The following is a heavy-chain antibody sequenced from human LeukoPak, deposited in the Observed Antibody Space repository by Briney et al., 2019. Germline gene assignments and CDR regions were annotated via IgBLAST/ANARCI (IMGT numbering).Heavy chain of an antibody. Sequence: TLSLTCTVSGGSISSGGYYWSCIRQHPGKGLEWIGYIYYSGSTYYNPSLKSRVTISVDTSKNQFSLKLSSVTAADTAVYYCARDWEAYYGSGNFYGMDVWGQGTTVTVSS. CDR1: GGSISSGGYY. J-gene: IGHJ6*02. CDR2: IYYSGST. V-gene: IGHV4-31*03. D-gene: IGHD3-10*01. CDR3: ARDWEAYYGSGNFYGMDV.